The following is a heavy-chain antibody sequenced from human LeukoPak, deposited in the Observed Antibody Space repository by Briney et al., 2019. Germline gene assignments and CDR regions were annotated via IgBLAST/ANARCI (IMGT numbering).Heavy chain of an antibody. CDR2: INHSGST. D-gene: IGHD3-3*01. CDR1: GGSFSGYY. Sequence: PSETLSLTCAVYGGSFSGYYWNWIRQPPGKGLEWTGEINHSGSTNYKPSLESRVTISVDTSKNQFSLKLSSVTAADTAVYYCARETWITIFGVVITYYYYYMDVWGKGTTVTVSS. J-gene: IGHJ6*03. V-gene: IGHV4-34*01. CDR3: ARETWITIFGVVITYYYYYMDV.